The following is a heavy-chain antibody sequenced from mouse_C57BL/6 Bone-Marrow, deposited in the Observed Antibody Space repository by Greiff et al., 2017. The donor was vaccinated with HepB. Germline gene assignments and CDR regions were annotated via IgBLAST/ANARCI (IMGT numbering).Heavy chain of an antibody. V-gene: IGHV5-6*01. CDR2: ISSGGSYT. Sequence: EVKLVESGGDLVKPGGSLKLSCAASGFTFSSYGMSWVRQTPDKRLEWVATISSGGSYTYYPDSVKGRFTISRDNAKNTLYLQMSSLKSEDTAMYYCARQELGITTYLDYWGQGTTLTVSS. CDR1: GFTFSSYG. D-gene: IGHD1-2*01. CDR3: ARQELGITTYLDY. J-gene: IGHJ2*01.